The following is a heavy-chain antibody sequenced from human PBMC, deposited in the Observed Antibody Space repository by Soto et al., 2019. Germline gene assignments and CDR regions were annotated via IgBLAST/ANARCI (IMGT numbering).Heavy chain of an antibody. J-gene: IGHJ6*02. CDR3: ASLASLSGYHYTNYYYYGMDV. Sequence: SLTCTVSGGSISSGDYYWSWIRQPPGKGLAWIGYIYYSGSTYYNPSLKSRVTISVDTSKTQFSLKLSSVTAADTAVYYCASLASLSGYHYTNYYYYGMDVWGQGTTVTGSS. CDR2: IYYSGST. D-gene: IGHD5-12*01. CDR1: GGSISSGDYY. V-gene: IGHV4-30-4*01.